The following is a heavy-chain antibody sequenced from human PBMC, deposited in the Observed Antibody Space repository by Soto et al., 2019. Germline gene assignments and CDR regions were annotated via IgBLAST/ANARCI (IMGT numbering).Heavy chain of an antibody. D-gene: IGHD1-26*01. CDR3: AKETAIVGEPCFDY. J-gene: IGHJ4*02. V-gene: IGHV3-23*01. Sequence: EVQVLESGGGLVQPGGSLRLSCAASGFTFFNYAMSWVRQAPGKGLEWVSGISGGGDGTYYADSVQGRFTISRDNSKNTVYQQMNSLRAEDTAVYYCAKETAIVGEPCFDYWGEGTLVTVSS. CDR2: ISGGGDGT. CDR1: GFTFFNYA.